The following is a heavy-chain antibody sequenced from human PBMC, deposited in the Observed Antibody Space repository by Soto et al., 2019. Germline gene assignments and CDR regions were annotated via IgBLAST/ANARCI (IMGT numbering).Heavy chain of an antibody. CDR2: IYYSGST. D-gene: IGHD6-13*01. CDR1: GGSISSGGYY. J-gene: IGHJ3*02. CDR3: ARGNPYSSSWYFLGDAFDI. Sequence: QVQLQESGPGLVKPSQTLSLTCTVSGGSISSGGYYWSWIRQHPGKGLEWIGYIYYSGSTYYNPSLKSRVTISVDTSKNQFSLKLSSVTAADTAVYYCARGNPYSSSWYFLGDAFDIWGQGTMVTVSS. V-gene: IGHV4-31*03.